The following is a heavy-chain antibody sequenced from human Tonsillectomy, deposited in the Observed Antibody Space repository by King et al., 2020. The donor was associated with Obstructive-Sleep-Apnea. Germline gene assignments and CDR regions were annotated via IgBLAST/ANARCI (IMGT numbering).Heavy chain of an antibody. V-gene: IGHV3-74*01. J-gene: IGHJ6*02. Sequence: VQLVESGGGLVQPGGSLRLSCAASGFTFSSYWMHWVRQAPGKGPVWVSRINSDMTSTSYADSVKGRFTISRDNAKNTLYLQMNSLRAEDTAVYYCARDRGIAVAGTLGPPDVWGQGTTVTVSS. CDR3: ARDRGIAVAGTLGPPDV. CDR1: GFTFSSYW. CDR2: INSDMTST. D-gene: IGHD6-19*01.